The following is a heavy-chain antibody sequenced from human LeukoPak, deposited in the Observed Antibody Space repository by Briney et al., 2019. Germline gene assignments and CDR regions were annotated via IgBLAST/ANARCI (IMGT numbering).Heavy chain of an antibody. CDR2: IKPDEGEK. J-gene: IGHJ5*02. Sequence: GGSLSLSCKASGLTFGTDWMSWARQAPGKGLEWVAAIKPDEGEKYYVASVEGRFTISRDNARNALFLQMNSLRVEDTALYFCVRHSITRALDLWGQGTLVIVSS. CDR1: GLTFGTDW. D-gene: IGHD1-14*01. V-gene: IGHV3-7*01. CDR3: VRHSITRALDL.